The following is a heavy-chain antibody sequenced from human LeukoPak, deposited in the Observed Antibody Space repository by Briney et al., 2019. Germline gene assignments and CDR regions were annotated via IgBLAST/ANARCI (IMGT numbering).Heavy chain of an antibody. CDR2: ISSSSSYI. V-gene: IGHV3-21*01. J-gene: IGHJ6*02. D-gene: IGHD3-10*01. Sequence: PGRSLRLSCAASGFTFSSYSMNWVRQAPGKGLEWVSSISSSSSYIYYADSVKGRFTISRDNAKNSLYLQMNSLRAEDTAVYYCAREGGVRGMDVWGQGTTVTVSS. CDR3: AREGGVRGMDV. CDR1: GFTFSSYS.